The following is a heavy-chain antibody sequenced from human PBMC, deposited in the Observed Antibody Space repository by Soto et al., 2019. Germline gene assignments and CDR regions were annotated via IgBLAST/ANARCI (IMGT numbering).Heavy chain of an antibody. V-gene: IGHV1-18*01. CDR1: GYIFVNYG. Sequence: QVQLVQSGDEVKKPGASVKVSCKASGYIFVNYGIAWVRQAPGQGLEWMGWISPYTGNTHSATKVQGRLTMTTGTSRSTAYMDLGSLTSDDTAVYYCVMVDNYVTPTPQDVWGQGTTVTVSS. CDR3: VMVDNYVTPTPQDV. J-gene: IGHJ6*02. CDR2: ISPYTGNT. D-gene: IGHD3-16*01.